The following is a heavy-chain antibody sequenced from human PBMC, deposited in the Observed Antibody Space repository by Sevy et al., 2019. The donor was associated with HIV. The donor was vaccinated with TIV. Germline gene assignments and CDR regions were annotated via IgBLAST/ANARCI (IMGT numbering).Heavy chain of an antibody. Sequence: SESLSLTCSVSGGSISSYYWSWIRQPPGKGLEWVGYIYYSGSTNYNPSLRSRVTISLDTSRKQFSLKLSSVTAADTAVYYCARDQGSYDILTGYFDYWGQGILVTVSS. V-gene: IGHV4-59*13. CDR3: ARDQGSYDILTGYFDY. CDR2: IYYSGST. J-gene: IGHJ4*02. D-gene: IGHD3-9*01. CDR1: GGSISSYY.